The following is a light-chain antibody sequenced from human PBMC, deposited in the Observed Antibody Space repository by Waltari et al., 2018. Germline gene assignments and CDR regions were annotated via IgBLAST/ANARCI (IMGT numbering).Light chain of an antibody. Sequence: CRASQGVGRCLAWYQQKPGQAPGLLIYDASRRATGIPYRFSGSGSGTDFSLTISTLEPEDFAVYDCQHYVRLPATFGQGTKVEI. CDR2: DAS. J-gene: IGKJ1*01. CDR3: QHYVRLPAT. V-gene: IGKV3-20*01. CDR1: QGVGRC.